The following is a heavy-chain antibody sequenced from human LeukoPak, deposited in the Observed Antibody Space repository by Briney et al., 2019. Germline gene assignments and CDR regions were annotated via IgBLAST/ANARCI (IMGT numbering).Heavy chain of an antibody. J-gene: IGHJ4*02. V-gene: IGHV1-69*04. Sequence: ASVKVSCKASGGTFSSYAISWVRQAPGQGLEWMGRIIPILGIANYAQKFQGRVTITADKSTSTAYMELSSLRSEDTAVYYCASSPTGYCSGGSCYSWGQGTLVTVSS. CDR2: IIPILGIA. CDR3: ASSPTGYCSGGSCYS. D-gene: IGHD2-15*01. CDR1: GGTFSSYA.